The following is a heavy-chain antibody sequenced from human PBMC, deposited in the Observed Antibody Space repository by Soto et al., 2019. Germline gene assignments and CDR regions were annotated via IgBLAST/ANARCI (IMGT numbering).Heavy chain of an antibody. J-gene: IGHJ4*02. Sequence: PRLSCAASGFTVRSYGMHWVRQAPGKGLEWVAVIWYDGSNKYYADSVKGRFTISRDNSKNTLYLQMNSLRAEDTAVYYCARGNLMGATILDYWGQGTLVTVSS. V-gene: IGHV3-33*01. CDR3: ARGNLMGATILDY. CDR1: GFTVRSYG. D-gene: IGHD1-26*01. CDR2: IWYDGSNK.